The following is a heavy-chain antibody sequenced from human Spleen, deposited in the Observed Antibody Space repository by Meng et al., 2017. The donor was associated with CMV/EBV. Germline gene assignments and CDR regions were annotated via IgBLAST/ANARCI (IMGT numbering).Heavy chain of an antibody. CDR2: ISSSSSYI. CDR3: ARAPTQKYYYDSSGETPGY. CDR1: GFTFSNYA. D-gene: IGHD3-22*01. Sequence: GESLKISCAASGFTFSNYAMTWVRQAPGKGLEWVSSISSSSSYIYYADSVKGRFTISRDNAKNSLYLQMNSLRAEDTAVYYCARAPTQKYYYDSSGETPGYWGQGTLVTVSS. V-gene: IGHV3-21*01. J-gene: IGHJ4*02.